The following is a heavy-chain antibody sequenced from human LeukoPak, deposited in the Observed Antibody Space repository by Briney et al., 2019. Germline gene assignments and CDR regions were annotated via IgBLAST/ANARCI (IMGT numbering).Heavy chain of an antibody. D-gene: IGHD3-22*01. J-gene: IGHJ4*02. CDR2: INPNSSGT. V-gene: IGHV1-2*02. CDR3: ATDLYYYDSSGYYF. Sequence: ASVKVSCKASGYTFTGYYMHWVRQAPGQGLEWMGWINPNSSGTNYAQKFQGRVTMTRDTSISTAYMELSRLRSDDTAVYYCATDLYYYDSSGYYFWGQGTLVTVSS. CDR1: GYTFTGYY.